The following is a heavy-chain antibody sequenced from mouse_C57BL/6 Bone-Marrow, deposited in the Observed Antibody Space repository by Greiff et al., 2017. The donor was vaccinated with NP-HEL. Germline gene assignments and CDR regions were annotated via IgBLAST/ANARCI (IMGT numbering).Heavy chain of an antibody. CDR3: ARGGYYYGRTFAY. CDR2: IYPRSGNT. D-gene: IGHD1-1*01. Sequence: VKLQESGAELARPGASVKLSCKASGYTFTSYGISWVKQRTGQGLEWIGEIYPRSGNTYYNEKFKGKATLTADKSSSTAYMELRSLTSEDSAVYFCARGGYYYGRTFAYWGQGTLVTVSA. V-gene: IGHV1-81*01. CDR1: GYTFTSYG. J-gene: IGHJ3*01.